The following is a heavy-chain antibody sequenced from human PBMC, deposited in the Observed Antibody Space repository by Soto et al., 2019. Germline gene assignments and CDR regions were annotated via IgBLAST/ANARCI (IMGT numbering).Heavy chain of an antibody. Sequence: ASVKVSCKASGYTFTSYYIHWVRQAPGQGLEWMGLIKPSDGSTTYAQQFQGRITMTRDTSTSTAYMELSSLRSEDTAVYYCARNNQIRGVYYYYYYGMDVWGQGTTVT. J-gene: IGHJ6*02. CDR3: ARNNQIRGVYYYYYYGMDV. D-gene: IGHD3-10*01. CDR2: IKPSDGST. CDR1: GYTFTSYY. V-gene: IGHV1-46*01.